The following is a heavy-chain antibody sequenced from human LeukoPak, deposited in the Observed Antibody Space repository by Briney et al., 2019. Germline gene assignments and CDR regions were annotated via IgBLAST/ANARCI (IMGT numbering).Heavy chain of an antibody. Sequence: SETLSLTCAVSGYSISSGYYWGWIRQPPGKGLEWIGSIYHSGSTYYNPSLKSRVTISVDTSKNQFSLKLSSVTAADTAVYYCARARGGGARPNWFDPWGQGTLVTVSS. V-gene: IGHV4-38-2*01. CDR2: IYHSGST. CDR3: ARARGGGARPNWFDP. CDR1: GYSISSGYY. J-gene: IGHJ5*02. D-gene: IGHD1-26*01.